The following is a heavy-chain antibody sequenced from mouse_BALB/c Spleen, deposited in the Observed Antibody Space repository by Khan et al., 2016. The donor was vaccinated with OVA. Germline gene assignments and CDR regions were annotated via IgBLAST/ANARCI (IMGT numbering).Heavy chain of an antibody. CDR2: INPSSDYN. Sequence: QVQLKQSGAELARPGASVKMSCKASGYTFTSNTMHWIRQRPGQGLEWIGYINPSSDYNNFNQKFKDKATLTADKSSSTAYMQLSRLTSEDSAVYYCARRTTVYSSDYWGQGTSVTVSS. CDR3: ARRTTVYSSDY. J-gene: IGHJ4*01. CDR1: GYTFTSNT. V-gene: IGHV1-4*01. D-gene: IGHD1-1*01.